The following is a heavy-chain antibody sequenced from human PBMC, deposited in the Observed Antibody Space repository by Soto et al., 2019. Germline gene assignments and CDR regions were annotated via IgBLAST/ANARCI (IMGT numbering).Heavy chain of an antibody. CDR2: ISYDGSNK. V-gene: IGHV3-30-3*01. CDR1: GFTFSSYA. J-gene: IGHJ4*02. D-gene: IGHD1-26*01. Sequence: QVQLVESGGGVVQPGRSLRLSCAASGFTFSSYAMHWVRQAPGKGLEWVAVISYDGSNKYYADSVKGRFTISRDNSKNTLYLQMTSLGAEDTAVYYCAREEPSGEGAYDYWGQGTLVTVSS. CDR3: AREEPSGEGAYDY.